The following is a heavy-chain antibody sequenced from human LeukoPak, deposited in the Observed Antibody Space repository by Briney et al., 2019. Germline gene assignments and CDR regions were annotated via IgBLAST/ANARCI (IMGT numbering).Heavy chain of an antibody. CDR2: INSDGSEG. CDR3: ARSSYSSSSSA. Sequence: PGGSLRLSCAVSGFTFSGFWMSWSRQAPGKGLEWVASINSDGSEGYYADVVEGRFTISRDNAKNSLYLQINSLRAEDTAVYYCARSSYSSSSSAWGQGTMVTVSS. D-gene: IGHD6-6*01. CDR1: GFTFSGFW. J-gene: IGHJ3*01. V-gene: IGHV3-7*03.